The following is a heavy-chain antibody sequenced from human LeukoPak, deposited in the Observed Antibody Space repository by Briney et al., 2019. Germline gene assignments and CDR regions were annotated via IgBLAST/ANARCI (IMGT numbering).Heavy chain of an antibody. CDR1: GGSISSYY. Sequence: KSSETLSLACTVSGGSISSYYWSWIRQPPGKGLEWIGYIYYSWSTNYNPSLKSRVTISVDTSKNQFSLKLTSVTAADTAVYYCARGVPEYYDFWSGYFYYFDYWGQGTLVTVSS. D-gene: IGHD3-3*01. CDR3: ARGVPEYYDFWSGYFYYFDY. J-gene: IGHJ4*02. CDR2: IYYSWST. V-gene: IGHV4-59*01.